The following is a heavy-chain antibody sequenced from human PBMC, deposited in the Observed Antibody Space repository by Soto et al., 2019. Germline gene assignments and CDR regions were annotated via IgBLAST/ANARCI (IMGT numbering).Heavy chain of an antibody. J-gene: IGHJ5*02. V-gene: IGHV3-23*01. CDR2: ISGSGGST. Sequence: GGSLRLSCAASEFTFSSYAMSWVRQAPGKGLEWVSGISGSGGSTYYADSVKGRFTISRDNSKNTLYLQMKSLRAEDTAVYYCAKDPISGWSYNWFDPWGQGTLVTVS. CDR1: EFTFSSYA. D-gene: IGHD6-19*01. CDR3: AKDPISGWSYNWFDP.